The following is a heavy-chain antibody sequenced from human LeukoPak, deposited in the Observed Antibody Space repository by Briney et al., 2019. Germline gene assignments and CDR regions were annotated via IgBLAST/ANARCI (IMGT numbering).Heavy chain of an antibody. CDR3: GVVVARGRDY. CDR1: GGSISSHS. CDR2: IYYSGST. D-gene: IGHD2-15*01. Sequence: KSSETLSLTRSVSGGSISSHSWSWIRQPPGKGLELIGYIYYSGSTNYNPSLKSRVTISVDTSKNQFSLKLSSVTAADTAVYYCGVVVARGRDYWGQGTLVTVSS. V-gene: IGHV4-59*11. J-gene: IGHJ4*02.